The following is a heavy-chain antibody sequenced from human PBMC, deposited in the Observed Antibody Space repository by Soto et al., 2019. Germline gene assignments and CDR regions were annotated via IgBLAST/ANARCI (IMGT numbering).Heavy chain of an antibody. CDR2: ISGSGYNT. Sequence: VGYLRLSCAASGFHCGSYAMSWVRQAPGKGLEWVSLISGSGYNTYYAESVPGRFTSSRDNSKNTLYLQMKTRKAEDTAVYYCAQIPLIVGVIERDGALDIWGLGTVVTVS. J-gene: IGHJ3*02. CDR1: GFHCGSYA. D-gene: IGHD3-22*01. CDR3: AQIPLIVGVIERDGALDI. V-gene: IGHV3-23*01.